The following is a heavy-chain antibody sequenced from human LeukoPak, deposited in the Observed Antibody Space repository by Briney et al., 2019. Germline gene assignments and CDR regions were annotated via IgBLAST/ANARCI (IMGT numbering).Heavy chain of an antibody. D-gene: IGHD3-16*02. J-gene: IGHJ3*02. CDR1: GGSFSGYY. V-gene: IGHV4-34*01. CDR2: INHSGST. Sequence: SETPSLTCAVYGGSFSGYYWSWIRQPPGKGLEWLGEINHSGSTNYNPSLKSRVTISVDTSKSQFSLKLRSVTAADTAVYYCARGPQYDFVWGSYRYYAFDIWGQGTMVTVSS. CDR3: ARGPQYDFVWGSYRYYAFDI.